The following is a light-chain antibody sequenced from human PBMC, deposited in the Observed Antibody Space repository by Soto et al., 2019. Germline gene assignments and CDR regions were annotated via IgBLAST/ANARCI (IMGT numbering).Light chain of an antibody. J-gene: IGKJ1*01. CDR3: QQYNNWWT. CDR2: GAS. CDR1: QSVSSS. V-gene: IGKV3-15*01. Sequence: EIVMTQSPATLSVSPGERVTLSCRASQSVSSSLAWYQQKAGQAPRLLIYGASTRAIGIPGRFSGSGSETEFTLTISSLQSEDFAVYYCQQYNNWWTFGQGTKVETK.